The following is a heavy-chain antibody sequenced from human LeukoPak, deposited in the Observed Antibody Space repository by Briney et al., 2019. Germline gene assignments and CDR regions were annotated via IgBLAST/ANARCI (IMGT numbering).Heavy chain of an antibody. J-gene: IGHJ1*01. D-gene: IGHD1-14*01. CDR1: GGSFSGYY. CDR3: ARPQYRIPKYFQH. Sequence: PSETLSLTCAVYGGSFSGYYWSWIRQPPGKGLEWIGEINHSGSTNYNPSLKSRVTISVDTSKNQFSLKLSSVTAADTAVYYCARPQYRIPKYFQHWGQGTLVTVSS. CDR2: INHSGST. V-gene: IGHV4-34*01.